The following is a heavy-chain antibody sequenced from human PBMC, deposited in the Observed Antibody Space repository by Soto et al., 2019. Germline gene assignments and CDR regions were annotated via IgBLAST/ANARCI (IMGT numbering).Heavy chain of an antibody. D-gene: IGHD2-21*02. CDR3: ARDRYGFTVVTPYNWFDP. Sequence: QVQLVESGGGVVQPGRSLRLSCAASGFTFSSYAMHWVRQAPGKGLEWVAVISYDGSNKYYADSVKGRFTISRDNSKNTLYLQMTSLRAEDTAVYYCARDRYGFTVVTPYNWFDPWGQGTLVTVSS. CDR1: GFTFSSYA. J-gene: IGHJ5*02. CDR2: ISYDGSNK. V-gene: IGHV3-30-3*01.